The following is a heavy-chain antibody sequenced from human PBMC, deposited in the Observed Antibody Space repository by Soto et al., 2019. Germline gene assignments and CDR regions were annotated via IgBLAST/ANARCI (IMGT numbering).Heavy chain of an antibody. J-gene: IGHJ4*02. CDR2: IIPIFGTA. V-gene: IGHV1-69*01. Sequence: QVQLVQSGAEVKKPGSSVKVSCKASGGTFSSYAISWVRQAPGQGLEWMGGIIPIFGTANYAQKFQGRVMITADESTSTAYMELSTLRSEDTAVYYCARDKGPYYYDSSGYYYFDYWGQGTLVTVSS. CDR3: ARDKGPYYYDSSGYYYFDY. D-gene: IGHD3-22*01. CDR1: GGTFSSYA.